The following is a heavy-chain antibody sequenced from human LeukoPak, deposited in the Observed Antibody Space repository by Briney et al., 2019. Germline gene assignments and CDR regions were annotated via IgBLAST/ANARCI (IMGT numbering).Heavy chain of an antibody. CDR2: ISGDGGSA. CDR3: ARGAFGVYAFDI. J-gene: IGHJ3*02. D-gene: IGHD3-3*01. V-gene: IGHV3-23*01. CDR1: GFIFNNYA. Sequence: PGGSLGLSCAASGFIFNNYAMNWVRQAPGKGLEWVSVISGDGGSAFYADFVKGRFTVSRDNSKNTVYVQMNSLRVEDTAVYYCARGAFGVYAFDIWGQGTMVTVSS.